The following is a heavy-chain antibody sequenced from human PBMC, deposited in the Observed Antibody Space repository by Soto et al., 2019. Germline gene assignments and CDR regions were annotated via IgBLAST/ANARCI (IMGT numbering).Heavy chain of an antibody. D-gene: IGHD6-19*01. Sequence: EVQLVESVGGLVQPGGSLRLSCAASGFTFSGYSMFWVRQAPGKGLEYVSAINTNGVNTFYAKSVKGRFTISRDNSKNTMYLQMGSLRAEEMVVYYCARGRVEDGSGWATSFDYWGRGTLVTVSS. V-gene: IGHV3-64*01. CDR3: ARGRVEDGSGWATSFDY. CDR2: INTNGVNT. CDR1: GFTFSGYS. J-gene: IGHJ4*02.